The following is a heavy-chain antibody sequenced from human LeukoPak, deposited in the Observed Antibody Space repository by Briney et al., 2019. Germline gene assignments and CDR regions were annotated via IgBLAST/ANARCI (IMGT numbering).Heavy chain of an antibody. Sequence: PGGSLRLSCAASGFTFSNYWMSWVRQAPGKGLEWVANIKQDGSEKYYVDSVKGRFTISRDNAKNSLYLQMNSLRVEDTAVYYCARGGGEFDPWGQGTLVTVSS. D-gene: IGHD2-21*01. CDR3: ARGGGEFDP. J-gene: IGHJ5*02. CDR1: GFTFSNYW. V-gene: IGHV3-7*03. CDR2: IKQDGSEK.